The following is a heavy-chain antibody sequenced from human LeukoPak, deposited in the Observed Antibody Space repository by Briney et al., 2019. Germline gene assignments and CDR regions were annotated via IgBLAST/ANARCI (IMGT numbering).Heavy chain of an antibody. CDR3: ARDRLYGSGSRYYYGMDV. CDR2: IWYDGSNK. Sequence: GGSLRLSCAASRFTFSSYGMHWVRQAPGKGLEWVAVIWYDGSNKYYADSVKGRFTISRDNSKNTLYLQMNSLRAEDTAVYYCARDRLYGSGSRYYYGMDVWGQGTTVTVSS. V-gene: IGHV3-33*01. D-gene: IGHD3-10*01. CDR1: RFTFSSYG. J-gene: IGHJ6*02.